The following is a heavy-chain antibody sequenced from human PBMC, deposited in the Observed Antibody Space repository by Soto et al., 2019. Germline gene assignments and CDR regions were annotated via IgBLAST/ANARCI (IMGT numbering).Heavy chain of an antibody. J-gene: IGHJ6*02. V-gene: IGHV1-18*01. CDR1: GYRFSFYG. Sequence: GASVKGSCKASGYRFSFYGINWVRQTPGQGLEWMGWISAYNGNTNYAQKLQGRVTMTTDTSTSTAYMELRSLRSDDTAVYYCARVSGYCSSTSCHQRPDYYYGMDVWGQGTTVTVSS. CDR3: ARVSGYCSSTSCHQRPDYYYGMDV. D-gene: IGHD2-2*03. CDR2: ISAYNGNT.